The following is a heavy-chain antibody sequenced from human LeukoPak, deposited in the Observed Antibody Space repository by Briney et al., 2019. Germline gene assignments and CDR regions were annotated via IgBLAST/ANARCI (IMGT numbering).Heavy chain of an antibody. CDR2: IGETGGVT. Sequence: PGGSLRLSCAASGFTFSSYGMHWVRQAPGKGLEWVSTIGETGGVTYYADSVKGRFTISRDNSKNTLYLQMDSLRAEDTAVYYCAKDPQPAPMGAYFDFWGQGTLVTVSS. J-gene: IGHJ4*02. CDR3: AKDPQPAPMGAYFDF. V-gene: IGHV3-23*01. CDR1: GFTFSSYG. D-gene: IGHD2-2*01.